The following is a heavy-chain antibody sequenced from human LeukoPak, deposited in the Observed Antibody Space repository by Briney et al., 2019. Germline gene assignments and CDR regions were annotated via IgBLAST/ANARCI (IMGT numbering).Heavy chain of an antibody. CDR1: GYSFTSYW. D-gene: IGHD3-10*01. Sequence: PGESLKISCKGSGYSFTSYWIGWVRQMPGKGLEWMGIIYPGDSDTRYSPSFQGQVTISADKSISTAYLQWSSLKASDTAMYHCARIPPPPTSITREAFDIWGQGTMVTVSS. V-gene: IGHV5-51*01. CDR3: ARIPPPPTSITREAFDI. J-gene: IGHJ3*02. CDR2: IYPGDSDT.